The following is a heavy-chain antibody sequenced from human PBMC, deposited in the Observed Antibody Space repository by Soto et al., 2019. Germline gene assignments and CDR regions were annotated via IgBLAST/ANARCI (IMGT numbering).Heavy chain of an antibody. CDR3: ARDNLGPRWGSYRSGLEVEMA. CDR1: GGTFSSYA. V-gene: IGHV1-69*01. Sequence: QVQLVQSGAEVKKPGSSVKVSCKASGGTFSSYAISWVRQAPGQGLEWMGGIIPIFGTANYAQKFQGRVTITADESTRTAYMELSSLRSEDTAVYYCARDNLGPRWGSYRSGLEVEMAWGQGTLVTVSS. CDR2: IIPIFGTA. J-gene: IGHJ5*02. D-gene: IGHD3-16*02.